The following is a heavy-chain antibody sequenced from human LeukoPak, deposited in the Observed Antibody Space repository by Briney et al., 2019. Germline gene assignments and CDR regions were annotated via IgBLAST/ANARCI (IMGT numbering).Heavy chain of an antibody. V-gene: IGHV3-23*01. J-gene: IGHJ4*02. CDR1: GFTFAKYA. Sequence: GGSLKLSCVGSGFTFAKYAMTWVREAPGKGLEWVSVISGSGNVTYYAESVKRRFTISRDNSKRTLYLQMDSLRADDTAIYYCAKDRAGANWGQGTLVLVSS. CDR2: ISGSGNVT. CDR3: AKDRAGAN.